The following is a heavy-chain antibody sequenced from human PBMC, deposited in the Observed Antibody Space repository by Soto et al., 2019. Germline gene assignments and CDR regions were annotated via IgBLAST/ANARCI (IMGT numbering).Heavy chain of an antibody. CDR3: AIFTTVTYYFDY. Sequence: SETLSLTCTVSGGSISSGGYYWSWIRQHPGKGLEWIGYIYYSGSTYYNPSLKSRVTISVDTSKNQFSLKLSSVTAADTAVYYCAIFTTVTYYFDYWGQGTLVTVSS. V-gene: IGHV4-31*03. D-gene: IGHD4-4*01. J-gene: IGHJ4*02. CDR2: IYYSGST. CDR1: GGSISSGGYY.